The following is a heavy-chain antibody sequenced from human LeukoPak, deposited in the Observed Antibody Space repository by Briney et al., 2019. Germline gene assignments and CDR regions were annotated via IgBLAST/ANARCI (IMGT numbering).Heavy chain of an antibody. CDR2: FDPEDGET. J-gene: IGHJ5*02. V-gene: IGHV1-18*01. D-gene: IGHD2-2*01. Sequence: ASVKVSCKASGYTFTSHGISWVRQAPGKGLEWMGGFDPEDGETIYAQKFQGRVTMTRDTSTSTVYMELSSLRSEDTAVYYCARVAVPAAIQVSWFDPWGQGTLVTVSS. CDR3: ARVAVPAAIQVSWFDP. CDR1: GYTFTSHG.